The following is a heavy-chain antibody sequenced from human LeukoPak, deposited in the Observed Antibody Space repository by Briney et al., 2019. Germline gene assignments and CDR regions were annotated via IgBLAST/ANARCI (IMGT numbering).Heavy chain of an antibody. Sequence: GGSLRLSCAPFGFTFSSHWMSWVRKAPGKGLEWVSNINQDGSQKYYVDSMKGRFTISRDNARNSLYLEMNSLRAEDTAVYFCASAVDYGGNPYSYYYMDVWGKGTTVTVSS. CDR3: ASAVDYGGNPYSYYYMDV. D-gene: IGHD4-23*01. J-gene: IGHJ6*03. CDR2: INQDGSQK. V-gene: IGHV3-7*01. CDR1: GFTFSSHW.